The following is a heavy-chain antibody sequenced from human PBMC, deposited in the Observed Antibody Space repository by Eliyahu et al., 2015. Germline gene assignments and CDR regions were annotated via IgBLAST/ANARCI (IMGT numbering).Heavy chain of an antibody. V-gene: IGHV5-51*01. Sequence: EVQLVQSGAEVKKPGESLKISXKGSGXXFTXYWXGWVRQMPGKGLEWXGIIXPGDSDTRYSPSFQGQVTISADKSISTAYLQWSSLKASDTAMYYCARRSGVGEAFDIWGQGTMVTVSS. J-gene: IGHJ3*02. CDR3: ARRSGVGEAFDI. D-gene: IGHD3-10*01. CDR2: IXPGDSDT. CDR1: GXXFTXYW.